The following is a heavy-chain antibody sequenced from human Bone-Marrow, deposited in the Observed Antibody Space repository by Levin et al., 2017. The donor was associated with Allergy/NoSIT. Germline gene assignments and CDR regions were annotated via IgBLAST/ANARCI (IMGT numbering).Heavy chain of an antibody. D-gene: IGHD4-23*01. J-gene: IGHJ5*02. CDR1: GGSFSAHH. V-gene: IGHV4-34*01. Sequence: PSETLSLTCAVHGGSFSAHHWSWIRQPPGKGLEWIGESNQSGSASYNASLKSRVSISVDKSRNQVSLKLTSVTAADTAIYFCARLGGNGFYNWFDPWGQGTLVTVSS. CDR3: ARLGGNGFYNWFDP. CDR2: SNQSGSA.